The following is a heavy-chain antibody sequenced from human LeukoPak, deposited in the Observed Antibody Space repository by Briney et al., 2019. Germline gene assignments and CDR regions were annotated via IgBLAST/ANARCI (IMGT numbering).Heavy chain of an antibody. CDR2: IYYSGST. Sequence: SGTLSLTCTVSGGSLSGYYWSWVRQPPGEGLGWIGYIYYSGSTNYNPSLKSRVTISVDTSKNQFSLKLSSVTAADTAVYYCARGGLNTVTMLIFRHWGQGTLVTVSS. CDR1: GGSLSGYY. CDR3: ARGGLNTVTMLIFRH. V-gene: IGHV4-59*01. J-gene: IGHJ1*01. D-gene: IGHD4-17*01.